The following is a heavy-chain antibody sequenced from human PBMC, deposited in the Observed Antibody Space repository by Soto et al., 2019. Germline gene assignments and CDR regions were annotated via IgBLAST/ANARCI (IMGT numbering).Heavy chain of an antibody. D-gene: IGHD1-26*01. V-gene: IGHV1-18*04. Sequence: QVQLVQSGAEVKKPGASVKVSCKASGYTFASYAISWVRQAPGQGLEWMGWISTYNGNTNYAQKLQGRVTMTTDTSTSKAYMELRSLRPDDTAVYYCAREHTGSYFDYWGQGTLVTVSS. CDR1: GYTFASYA. J-gene: IGHJ4*02. CDR2: ISTYNGNT. CDR3: AREHTGSYFDY.